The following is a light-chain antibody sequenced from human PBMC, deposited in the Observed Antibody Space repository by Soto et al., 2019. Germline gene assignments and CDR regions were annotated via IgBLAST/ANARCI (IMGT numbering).Light chain of an antibody. CDR1: QRVGTY. CDR3: QQRANWPLT. Sequence: ESVLTRSPATLSLSPGERATLSCRASQRVGTYLGWYQQRPGQAPRLLIYGASDRATGIPARFSGSGSGTDFTLTISSLEPEDFAVYYCQQRANWPLTFGGGTKVDIK. J-gene: IGKJ4*01. V-gene: IGKV3-11*01. CDR2: GAS.